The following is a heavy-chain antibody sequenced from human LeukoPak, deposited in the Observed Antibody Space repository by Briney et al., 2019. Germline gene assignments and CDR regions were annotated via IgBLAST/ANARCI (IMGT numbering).Heavy chain of an antibody. J-gene: IGHJ4*02. V-gene: IGHV4-4*07. CDR2: IYTSEST. Sequence: SETLSLTCTVSGGSISSYYWSWIRQTAGKGLEWIGRIYTSESTNYNPSLKSRVTMSVDTSKNQFSLKLSSVTAADTAMYYRAKSNGYGLIDYWGQGTLVTVSS. CDR1: GGSISSYY. CDR3: AKSNGYGLIDY. D-gene: IGHD5-12*01.